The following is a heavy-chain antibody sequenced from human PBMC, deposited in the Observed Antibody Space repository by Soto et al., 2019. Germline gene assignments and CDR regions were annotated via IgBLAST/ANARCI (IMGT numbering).Heavy chain of an antibody. CDR2: ISGSGGST. CDR1: GFTFSSYA. J-gene: IGHJ3*02. V-gene: IGHV3-23*01. D-gene: IGHD2-2*01. Sequence: PGGSLRLSCAASGFTFSSYAMSWVRQAPGKGLEWVSAISGSGGSTYYADSVKGRFTISRDNSKNTLYLQMNSLRAEDTAVYYCAKDISIGYCRSTSCPDAFDIWGQGTMVTVSS. CDR3: AKDISIGYCRSTSCPDAFDI.